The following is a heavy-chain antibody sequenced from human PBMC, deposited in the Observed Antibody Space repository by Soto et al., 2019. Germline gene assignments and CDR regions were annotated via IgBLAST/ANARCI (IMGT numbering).Heavy chain of an antibody. CDR1: GGSISSGGYY. D-gene: IGHD2-8*01. J-gene: IGHJ4*02. CDR2: IYYSGST. CDR3: ARTHSYCTNGVCYIPQYYFDY. V-gene: IGHV4-31*11. Sequence: SETLSLTCAVSGGSISSGGYYWSWIRQHPGKGLEWIGYIYYSGSTYYNPSLKSRVTISVDTSKNQFSLKLSSVTAADTAVYYCARTHSYCTNGVCYIPQYYFDYWGQGTLVTVSS.